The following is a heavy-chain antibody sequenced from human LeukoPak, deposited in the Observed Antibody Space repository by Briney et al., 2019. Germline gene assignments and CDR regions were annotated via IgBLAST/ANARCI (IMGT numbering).Heavy chain of an antibody. CDR2: ISGSGAST. Sequence: GGSLRLSCAASGFTFSSYAMSWVRQAPGKGLEWVSAISGSGASTYYADSVKGRFTISRDNSKNTLYLQMNSLRAEDTAVYYCARDSKGDVLRYFDWSGGQGTLVTVSS. J-gene: IGHJ4*02. CDR3: ARDSKGDVLRYFDWS. D-gene: IGHD3-9*01. CDR1: GFTFSSYA. V-gene: IGHV3-23*01.